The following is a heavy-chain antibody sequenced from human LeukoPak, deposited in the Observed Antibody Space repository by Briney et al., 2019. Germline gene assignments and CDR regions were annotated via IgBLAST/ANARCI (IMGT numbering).Heavy chain of an antibody. D-gene: IGHD2-2*01. Sequence: ASVNVSFKSSGYTFTSYGISWVRLAPGQGLEWMGWISAYNGNTNNAQKLQGRVTMTTDTSTSTAYMELRSLRSDDTAVYYCAREAGPREDIVVVPDDDAFDIWGQGTMVTVSS. CDR2: ISAYNGNT. J-gene: IGHJ3*02. CDR3: AREAGPREDIVVVPDDDAFDI. CDR1: GYTFTSYG. V-gene: IGHV1-18*01.